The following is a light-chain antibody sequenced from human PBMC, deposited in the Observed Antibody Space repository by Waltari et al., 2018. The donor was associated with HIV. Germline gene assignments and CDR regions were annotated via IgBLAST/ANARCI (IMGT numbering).Light chain of an antibody. J-gene: IGKJ4*01. V-gene: IGKV3-15*01. CDR1: QSVSSN. Sequence: EIVMTQSPATLSVFPGESATLSCRASQSVSSNLAWYQESPGQPPRPLIYGASTRVPGIPARFSGSWSGTDFTLTISSLQSEDFAVYYCQQYDDWPPFTFGGGTKVEIK. CDR3: QQYDDWPPFT. CDR2: GAS.